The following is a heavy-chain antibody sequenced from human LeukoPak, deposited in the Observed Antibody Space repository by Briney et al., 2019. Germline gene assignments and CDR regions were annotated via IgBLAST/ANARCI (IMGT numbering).Heavy chain of an antibody. CDR2: IYTSGST. CDR3: ARAVAGTTRGAYYYYMDV. D-gene: IGHD1-7*01. J-gene: IGHJ6*03. V-gene: IGHV4-61*02. Sequence: PSETLSLTCTVSGGSISSGSYYWSWIRQPAGKGQEWIGRIYTSGSTNYNPSLKSRVTMSVDTSKNQFSLKLSSVTAADTAVYYCARAVAGTTRGAYYYYMDVWGKGTTVTVSS. CDR1: GGSISSGSYY.